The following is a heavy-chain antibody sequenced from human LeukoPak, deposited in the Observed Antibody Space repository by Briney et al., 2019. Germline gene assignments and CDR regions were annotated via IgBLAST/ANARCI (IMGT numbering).Heavy chain of an antibody. J-gene: IGHJ4*02. CDR2: IYYSGST. V-gene: IGHV4-59*01. CDR3: ASSPQLDYFDY. D-gene: IGHD6-13*01. CDR1: GGSISSYY. Sequence: SGTLSLTCTVSGGSISSYYWSWIRQPPGKGLEWIGYIYYSGSTNYNPSLKSRVTISVDTSKNQFSLKLSSVTAADTAVYYCASSPQLDYFDYWGQGTLVTVSS.